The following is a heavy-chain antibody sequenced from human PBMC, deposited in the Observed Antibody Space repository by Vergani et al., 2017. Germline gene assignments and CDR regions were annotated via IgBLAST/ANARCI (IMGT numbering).Heavy chain of an antibody. CDR1: GCTSSYYG. CDR2: ISYDGTQK. Sequence: QVHLVESGGGVVQPGRSLRLSCVVSGCTSSYYGMHWVRQAPGKGLEWVAVISYDGTQKYYADSVKGRFTISRDNSKSTLYLQMNSLRTEDTALYYCATKSCGTPGCQIGYFRGWGQGTLVTGSS. CDR3: ATKSCGTPGCQIGYFRG. J-gene: IGHJ1*01. D-gene: IGHD1-1*01. V-gene: IGHV3-30*03.